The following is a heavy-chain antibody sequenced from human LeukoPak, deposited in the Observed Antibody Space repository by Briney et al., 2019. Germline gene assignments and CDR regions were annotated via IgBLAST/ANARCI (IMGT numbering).Heavy chain of an antibody. CDR2: INPNSGGT. D-gene: IGHD3-9*01. Sequence: ASVKVSRKASGYTFTGYYMHWVRQAPGQGLEWMGWINPNSGGTNYAQKFQGRVTMTRDTSISTAYMELSRLRSDDTAVYYCARDQGRFDRGVYYWGQGTLVTVSS. CDR3: ARDQGRFDRGVYY. V-gene: IGHV1-2*02. J-gene: IGHJ4*02. CDR1: GYTFTGYY.